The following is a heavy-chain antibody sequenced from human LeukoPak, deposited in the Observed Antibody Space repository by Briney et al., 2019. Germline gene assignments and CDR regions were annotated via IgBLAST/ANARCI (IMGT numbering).Heavy chain of an antibody. CDR3: AKARRVVGATPHDAFDI. D-gene: IGHD1-26*01. Sequence: PGGSLRLSCAASGFTFSSYGMHWVRQAPGKGLEWVAFIRYDGSNKYYADSVKGRFTISRDNSKNTLYLQMNSLRAEDTAVYYCAKARRVVGATPHDAFDIWGQGTMVTVSS. CDR2: IRYDGSNK. V-gene: IGHV3-30*02. CDR1: GFTFSSYG. J-gene: IGHJ3*02.